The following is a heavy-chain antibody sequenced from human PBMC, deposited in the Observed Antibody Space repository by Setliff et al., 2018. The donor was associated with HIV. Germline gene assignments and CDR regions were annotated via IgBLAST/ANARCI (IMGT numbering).Heavy chain of an antibody. CDR2: IYHTGST. V-gene: IGHV4-34*01. J-gene: IGHJ6*03. Sequence: KSSETLSLTCAVYGGSFNDYYWSWIRQPPGNGLEWIGSIYHTGSTYYKPSLKSRVTISVDTSKNQFSLKLSSLTAADTAVYYCARVSITYWYSIPRDYYYYMDVWGEGTTVTVSS. D-gene: IGHD2-8*02. CDR3: ARVSITYWYSIPRDYYYYMDV. CDR1: GGSFNDYY.